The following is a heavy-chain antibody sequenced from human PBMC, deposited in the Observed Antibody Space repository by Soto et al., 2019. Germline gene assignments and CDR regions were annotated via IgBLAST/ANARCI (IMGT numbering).Heavy chain of an antibody. Sequence: EVQLVESGGGLVQPGGSLRLSCAASGFTFSSYWMSWVRQAPGKGLEWVANIKEDGSEKYYVDSVKGRFTISRDNAKNSLFLQMNSMKAEDTAVYYCVRVGRLGGYWGQGTLVTVSS. CDR2: IKEDGSEK. CDR3: VRVGRLGGY. CDR1: GFTFSSYW. D-gene: IGHD3-16*01. V-gene: IGHV3-7*03. J-gene: IGHJ4*02.